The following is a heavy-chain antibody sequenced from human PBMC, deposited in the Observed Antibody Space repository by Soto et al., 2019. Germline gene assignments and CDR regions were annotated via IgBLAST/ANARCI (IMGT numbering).Heavy chain of an antibody. CDR3: ARELSGSSGWYDY. J-gene: IGHJ4*02. V-gene: IGHV1-69*13. CDR1: GGTFSSYA. CDR2: IIPIFGTA. Sequence: SVKVSWKASGGTFSSYAISWARQAPGQGLEWMGGIIPIFGTANYAQKFQGRVTITADESTSTAYMELSSLRSEDTAVYYCARELSGSSGWYDYWGQGTLVTVSS. D-gene: IGHD6-19*01.